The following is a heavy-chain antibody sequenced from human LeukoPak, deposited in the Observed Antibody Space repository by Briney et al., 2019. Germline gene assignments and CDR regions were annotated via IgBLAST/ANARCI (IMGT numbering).Heavy chain of an antibody. CDR1: GESISGFY. CDR3: ARDRYSGSYPLDY. D-gene: IGHD1-26*01. V-gene: IGHV4-59*01. J-gene: IGHJ4*02. CDR2: IYYSGST. Sequence: SETLSLTCTVSGESISGFYWTWIRQPPGKGLEWIGYIYYSGSTNYNPSLKSRVTISVDTSKNQFSLKLSSVTAADTAVYYCARDRYSGSYPLDYWGQGTLVTVSS.